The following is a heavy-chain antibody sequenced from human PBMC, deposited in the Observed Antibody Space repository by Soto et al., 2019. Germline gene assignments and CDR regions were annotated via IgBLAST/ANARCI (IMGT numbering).Heavy chain of an antibody. V-gene: IGHV1-69*04. CDR2: IIPILGIA. CDR1: GGTFSSYT. J-gene: IGHJ3*02. CDR3: AREPGLYCSGGSCYHHDAFDI. Sequence: ASVKVSCKASGGTFSSYTISWVRQAPGQGLEWMGRIIPILGIANYAQKFQGRVTITADKSTSTAYMELSSLRSEDTAVYYCAREPGLYCSGGSCYHHDAFDIWGQGTMVTVSS. D-gene: IGHD2-15*01.